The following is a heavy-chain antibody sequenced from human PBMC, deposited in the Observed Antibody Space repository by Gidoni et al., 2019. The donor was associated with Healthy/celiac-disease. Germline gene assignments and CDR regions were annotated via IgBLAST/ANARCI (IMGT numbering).Heavy chain of an antibody. D-gene: IGHD3-10*01. J-gene: IGHJ5*02. CDR1: GRTFSSYA. Sequence: QVQLVQSGAEVKKPGSSVKVSCKASGRTFSSYAISWVRQAPGQGLEWMGGIIPIFGTANYAQKFQGRVTITADESTSTAYRELSSLRAEDTAVYYCARVFGDRITMVRGLSWFDPWGQGTLVTVSS. V-gene: IGHV1-69*01. CDR2: IIPIFGTA. CDR3: ARVFGDRITMVRGLSWFDP.